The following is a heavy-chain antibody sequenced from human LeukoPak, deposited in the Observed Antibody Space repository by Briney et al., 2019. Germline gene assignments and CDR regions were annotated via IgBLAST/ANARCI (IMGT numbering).Heavy chain of an antibody. CDR1: GGSISSSSYY. D-gene: IGHD3-10*01. CDR2: IYYSGST. Sequence: PSETLSLTCTVSGGSISSSSYYWGWIRQPPGKGLEWIGSIYYSGSTYYNPSLKSRVTISVDTSKNQFSLKLSSVTAADTAVYYCRWFGELFWLAGDNNWFDPWGQGTLVTVSS. J-gene: IGHJ5*02. V-gene: IGHV4-39*01. CDR3: RWFGELFWLAGDNNWFDP.